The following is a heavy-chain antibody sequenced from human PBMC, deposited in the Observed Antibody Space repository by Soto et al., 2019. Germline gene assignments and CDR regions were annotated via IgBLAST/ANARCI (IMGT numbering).Heavy chain of an antibody. V-gene: IGHV4-34*01. D-gene: IGHD2-21*01. J-gene: IGHJ5*02. CDR2: NNHSGST. CDR3: ARSPPTSLLALWWFDP. Sequence: AVYGGSFSGYYWSWIRQPPGKGLEWIGENNHSGSTNYNPSLKSRVTISVDTSKNQFSLKLSSVTAAGTAVYYCARSPPTSLLALWWFDPWGQGTLVTVSS. CDR1: GGSFSGYY.